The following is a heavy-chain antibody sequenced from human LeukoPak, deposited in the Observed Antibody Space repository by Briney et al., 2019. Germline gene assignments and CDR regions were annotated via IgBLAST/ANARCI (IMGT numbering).Heavy chain of an antibody. CDR1: GFTFSTYY. V-gene: IGHV3-74*01. D-gene: IGHD4-17*01. Sequence: GGSLRLSCAASGFTFSTYYMHWVRQAPGKGLVWVSRIVNDGSTTTYAGSVKGRFAISRDNAKNTLFLQMNSLRVEDTAVYYCARESSGYGDYDAFDIWGRGTMVTVSS. CDR3: ARESSGYGDYDAFDI. J-gene: IGHJ3*02. CDR2: IVNDGSTT.